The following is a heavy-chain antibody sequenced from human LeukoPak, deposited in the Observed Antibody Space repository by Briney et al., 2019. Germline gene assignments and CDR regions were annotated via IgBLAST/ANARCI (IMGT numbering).Heavy chain of an antibody. D-gene: IGHD5-24*01. V-gene: IGHV1-69*04. CDR1: GGTFSSYA. CDR2: IIPILGIA. J-gene: IGHJ4*02. CDR3: AREGRLQYFFDY. Sequence: AASVKVSCKASGGTFSSYAISWVRQAPGQGLEWMGRIIPILGIANYAQKFQGRVTITADKSTSTAYMELSSLRSEDTAVYYCAREGRLQYFFDYWGQGTLVTVSS.